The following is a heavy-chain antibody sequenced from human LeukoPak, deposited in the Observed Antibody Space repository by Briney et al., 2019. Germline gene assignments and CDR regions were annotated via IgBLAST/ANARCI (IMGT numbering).Heavy chain of an antibody. J-gene: IGHJ4*02. D-gene: IGHD3-10*01. CDR3: ARGEEHGSGTVHFDY. CDR2: IYHGGST. Sequence: SGTLSLTCAVSGDSISNSHWWSWVRQPPRKGLEWIGEIYHGGSTNFNPSLKSRVTTSVDRSNNQFSLRLTSVTAADTAVYYCARGEEHGSGTVHFDYWGQGTLVTVSS. CDR1: GDSISNSHW. V-gene: IGHV4-4*02.